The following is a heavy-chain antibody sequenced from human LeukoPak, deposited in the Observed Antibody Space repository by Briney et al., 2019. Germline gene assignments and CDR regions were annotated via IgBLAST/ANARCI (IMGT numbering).Heavy chain of an antibody. CDR1: GFTFSSYA. J-gene: IGHJ5*02. CDR2: ISGGGGST. CDR3: AKYAGGLVS. Sequence: GGSLRLSCAASGFTFSSYAMSWVRQAPGKGLEWVSAISGGGGSTYYADSVKGRFTTSRDNPKNTLYLQINSLRAEDTAVYYCAKYAGGLVSWGQGTLVIVSS. V-gene: IGHV3-23*01. D-gene: IGHD2-21*01.